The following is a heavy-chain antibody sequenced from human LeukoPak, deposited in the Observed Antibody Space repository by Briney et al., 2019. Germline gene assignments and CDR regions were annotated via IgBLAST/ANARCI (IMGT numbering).Heavy chain of an antibody. CDR2: ISYDGSNK. D-gene: IGHD1-26*01. CDR1: GFTFSSYG. J-gene: IGHJ4*02. V-gene: IGHV3-30*18. CDR3: AKDYRSRWELRGSVDY. Sequence: TGGSLRLSCAASGFTFSSYGMHWVRQAPGKGLEWVAVISYDGSNKYYADSVKGRFTISRDNSKNTLYLQMNSLRAEDTAAYYCAKDYRSRWELRGSVDYWGQGTLVTVSS.